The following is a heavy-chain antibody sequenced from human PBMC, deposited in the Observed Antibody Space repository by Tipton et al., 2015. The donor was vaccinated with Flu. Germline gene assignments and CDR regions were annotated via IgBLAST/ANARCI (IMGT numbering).Heavy chain of an antibody. CDR3: ARDHPPSITVLGEITDYFGMDV. V-gene: IGHV3-11*01. Sequence: SLRLSCAASGFTFSDDYMSWIRQAPGKGLEWVSHISSSGSTINYADSVKGRFTISRDNAKNSLYLQMNSLRAEDTAVYYCARDHPPSITVLGEITDYFGMDVWGQRTTVTVSS. J-gene: IGHJ6*01. CDR2: ISSSGSTI. CDR1: GFTFSDDY. D-gene: IGHD3-3*01.